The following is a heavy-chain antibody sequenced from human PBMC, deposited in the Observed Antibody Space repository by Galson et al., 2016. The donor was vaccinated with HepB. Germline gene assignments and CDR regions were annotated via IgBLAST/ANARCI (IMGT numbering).Heavy chain of an antibody. V-gene: IGHV3-30-3*01. Sequence: SLRLSCAASGFTFSIYALHWVRQAPGKGLEWVAIISYDGSNKYYADSVKGRFTISRDNSKNTLYLQMNSLRPEDTAVYFCARGGHYDSGSFVDYWGQGTLVTVSS. D-gene: IGHD3-10*01. J-gene: IGHJ4*02. CDR2: ISYDGSNK. CDR3: ARGGHYDSGSFVDY. CDR1: GFTFSIYA.